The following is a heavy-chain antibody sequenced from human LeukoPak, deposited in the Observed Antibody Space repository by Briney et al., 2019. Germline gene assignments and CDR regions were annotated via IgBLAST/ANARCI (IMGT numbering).Heavy chain of an antibody. J-gene: IGHJ6*03. CDR1: GFTFSSYS. D-gene: IGHD3-3*01. CDR3: ASEGPSGDFWSGPIGDYYYYMDV. CDR2: ISSSSSTI. Sequence: GGSLRLSCAASGFTFSSYSMNWVRQAPGKGLEWVSYISSSSSTIYYADSVKGRFTISRDNAKNTLYLQINSLRAEDTAVYYCASEGPSGDFWSGPIGDYYYYMDVGGKGTTVTLSS. V-gene: IGHV3-48*01.